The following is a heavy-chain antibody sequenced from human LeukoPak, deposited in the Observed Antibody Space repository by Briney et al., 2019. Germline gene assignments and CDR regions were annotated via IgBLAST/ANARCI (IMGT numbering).Heavy chain of an antibody. CDR1: GFTFSSYG. Sequence: PGGTLRLSCAASGFTFSSYGMSWVRQAPGKGLEWVGRIKSKTDGGTTDYAAPVKGRFTISRDDSKNTLYLQMNSLKTEDTAVYYCTTDPISLYSSGWYDSDYWGQGTLVTVSS. V-gene: IGHV3-15*01. D-gene: IGHD6-19*01. CDR3: TTDPISLYSSGWYDSDY. CDR2: IKSKTDGGTT. J-gene: IGHJ4*02.